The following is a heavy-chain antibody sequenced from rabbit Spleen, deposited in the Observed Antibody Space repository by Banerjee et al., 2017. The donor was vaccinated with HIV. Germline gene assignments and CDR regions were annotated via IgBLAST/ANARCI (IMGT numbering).Heavy chain of an antibody. CDR1: GIDFSRYYY. J-gene: IGHJ4*01. V-gene: IGHV1S45*01. CDR3: AGTGTKNVDCGL. Sequence: QEQLEESGGGLVKPGGTLTLTCKASGIDFSRYYYMCWVRQAPGKGLEWIGCINTDSGSAYYASWVISRFTISKTSSTTVTLQMTSLTVADMATYFCAGTGTKNVDCGLWGPGTLVTVS. CDR2: INTDSGSA. D-gene: IGHD2-1*01.